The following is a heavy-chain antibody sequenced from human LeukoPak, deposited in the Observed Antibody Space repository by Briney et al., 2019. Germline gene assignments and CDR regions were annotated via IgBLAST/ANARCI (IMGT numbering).Heavy chain of an antibody. CDR3: AVGGGYSYGYVDY. D-gene: IGHD5-18*01. J-gene: IGHJ4*02. Sequence: SETLSLTCTVSGGSVSSGSYYWSWIRQPPGTGLEWIGYIYYSGSTNYNPSLKSRVTISVDTSKNQFSLKLSSVTAADTAVYYCAVGGGYSYGYVDYWGQGTLVTVSS. CDR2: IYYSGST. CDR1: GGSVSSGSYY. V-gene: IGHV4-61*01.